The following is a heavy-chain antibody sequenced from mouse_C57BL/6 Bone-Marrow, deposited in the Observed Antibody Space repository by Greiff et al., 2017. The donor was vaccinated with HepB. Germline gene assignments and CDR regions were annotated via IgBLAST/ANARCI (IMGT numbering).Heavy chain of an antibody. Sequence: EVKLQESGPGLAKPSQTLSLTCSVTGYSITSDYWNWIRKIPGNKLEYMGYISYSGSTYYNPSLKSRISITRDTSKNQYYLQLNSVTTEDTATYYCARSGYDYGGFAYWGQGTLVTVSA. CDR3: ARSGYDYGGFAY. V-gene: IGHV3-8*01. CDR2: ISYSGST. D-gene: IGHD2-4*01. CDR1: GYSITSDY. J-gene: IGHJ3*01.